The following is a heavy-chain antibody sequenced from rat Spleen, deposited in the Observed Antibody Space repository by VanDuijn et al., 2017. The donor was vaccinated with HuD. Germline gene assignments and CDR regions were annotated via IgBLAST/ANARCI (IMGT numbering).Heavy chain of an antibody. CDR2: ISVSGGSS. CDR1: GFTFSNYG. V-gene: IGHV5-19*01. Sequence: EVQLVESDGGLVQPGRSLKLSCAASGFTFSNYGMHWIRQAPTKGLEWVASISVSGGSSHYRDSVKGRFTVSRDNAKSTLYLQMDSLRSEDTATYYCARREYGGFFGYFDYWGQGVMVTVSS. D-gene: IGHD1-11*01. J-gene: IGHJ2*01. CDR3: ARREYGGFFGYFDY.